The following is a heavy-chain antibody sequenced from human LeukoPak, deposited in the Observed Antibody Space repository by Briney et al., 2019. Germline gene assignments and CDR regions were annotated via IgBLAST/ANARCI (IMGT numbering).Heavy chain of an antibody. D-gene: IGHD3-3*01. V-gene: IGHV3-53*01. CDR2: IYSGGST. J-gene: IGHJ3*02. Sequence: GGSLRLSCAASGFTVSSNYMSCVRQAPGKGLEWVSVIYSGGSTYYADSVKGRFTISRDNSKNTLYLQMNSLRAEDTAVYYCARTPHYDFWSGYPDAFDIWGQGTMVTVSS. CDR1: GFTVSSNY. CDR3: ARTPHYDFWSGYPDAFDI.